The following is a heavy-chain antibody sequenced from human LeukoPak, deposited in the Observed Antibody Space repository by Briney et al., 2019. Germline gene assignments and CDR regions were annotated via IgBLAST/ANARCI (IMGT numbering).Heavy chain of an antibody. CDR1: GFTFRSYS. Sequence: PGGSLRLSCAASGFTFRSYSMNWVRQAPGKGLEWVSYITSGSSPMYYADSVKGRFTISRDNAKNSLYLQMNSLRDEDTAAYYCARRAYGDDSFDYWGQGTLVTVSS. D-gene: IGHD4-17*01. CDR3: ARRAYGDDSFDY. V-gene: IGHV3-48*02. CDR2: ITSGSSPM. J-gene: IGHJ4*02.